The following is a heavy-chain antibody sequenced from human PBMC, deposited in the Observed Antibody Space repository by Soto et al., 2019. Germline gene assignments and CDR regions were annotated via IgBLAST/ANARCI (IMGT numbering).Heavy chain of an antibody. D-gene: IGHD3-16*02. V-gene: IGHV3-72*01. CDR3: ARGPQWMITFGGVIVGPNYYGMDV. CDR2: TRNKANSYTT. Sequence: GGSLRLSCAASGFTFSDHYMDWVRQAPGKGLEWVGRTRNKANSYTTEYAASVKGRFTISRDDSKNSLYLQMNSLKTEDTAVYYCARGPQWMITFGGVIVGPNYYGMDVWGQGTTVTVSS. J-gene: IGHJ6*02. CDR1: GFTFSDHY.